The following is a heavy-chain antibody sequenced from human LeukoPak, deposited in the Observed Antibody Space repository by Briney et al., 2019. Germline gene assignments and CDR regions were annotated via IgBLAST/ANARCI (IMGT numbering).Heavy chain of an antibody. CDR3: ARAGTGILLWFGDRSDY. CDR2: ISSNSSYT. J-gene: IGHJ4*02. D-gene: IGHD3-10*01. Sequence: GGPLTLSCAVSGFTFSSYTMNWVRQAPGKGLEGVASISSNSSYTYYADSVKGRFTISRDNAKKSLYLQMNSLRAEDTAVYYCARAGTGILLWFGDRSDYWGQGTLVTVSS. V-gene: IGHV3-21*01. CDR1: GFTFSSYT.